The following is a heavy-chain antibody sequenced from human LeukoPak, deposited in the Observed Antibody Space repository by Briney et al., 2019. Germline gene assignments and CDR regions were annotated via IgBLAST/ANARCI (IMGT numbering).Heavy chain of an antibody. V-gene: IGHV3-7*01. CDR3: ARGDDYGDYKDHYFDY. Sequence: GGSLRLSCAASGFTFSNYWMTWVRQAPGKELEWVANIKQGGSEKYYVDSVKGRFTISRDNAKNSLYLQMNSLRAEDTAVYYCARGDDYGDYKDHYFDYWGQGTLVTVSS. CDR1: GFTFSNYW. CDR2: IKQGGSEK. J-gene: IGHJ4*02. D-gene: IGHD4-17*01.